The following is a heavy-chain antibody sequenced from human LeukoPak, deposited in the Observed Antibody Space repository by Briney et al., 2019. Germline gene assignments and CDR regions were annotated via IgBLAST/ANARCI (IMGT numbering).Heavy chain of an antibody. CDR3: ASGNYDYVWGSYRPFDY. V-gene: IGHV4-39*07. CDR1: GGSISSSSYY. CDR2: IYYSGST. J-gene: IGHJ4*02. D-gene: IGHD3-16*02. Sequence: SETLSLTCTVSGGSISSSSYYWGWIRQPPGKVLEWIGSIYYSGSTYYNPSLKSRVTISVDTSKNQFSLKLSSVTAADTAVYYCASGNYDYVWGSYRPFDYWGQGTLVTVSS.